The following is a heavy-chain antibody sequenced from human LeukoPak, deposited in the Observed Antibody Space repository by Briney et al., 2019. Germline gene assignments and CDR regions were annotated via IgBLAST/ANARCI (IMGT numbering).Heavy chain of an antibody. Sequence: ASVTVSCKASGYTFTSYGISWVRQAPGQGLEWMGWISAYNGNTNYAQKLQGRVTMTTDTSTSTAYMELRSLRSDDTAVYYCARHYDSSGYYSEYVDYWGQGTLVTVSS. CDR2: ISAYNGNT. CDR1: GYTFTSYG. D-gene: IGHD3-22*01. CDR3: ARHYDSSGYYSEYVDY. V-gene: IGHV1-18*01. J-gene: IGHJ4*02.